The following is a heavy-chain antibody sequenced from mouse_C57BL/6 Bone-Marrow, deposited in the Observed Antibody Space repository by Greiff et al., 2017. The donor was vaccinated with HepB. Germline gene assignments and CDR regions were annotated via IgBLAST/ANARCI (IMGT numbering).Heavy chain of an antibody. CDR2: IYPGSGST. Sequence: QVQLQQPGAELVKPGASVKMSCKASGYTFTSYWITWVKQRPGQGLEWIGDIYPGSGSTNYNEKFKSKATLTVDTSSSTAYMQLSSLTSEDAAGYYCASNWDYFDYWGQGTTLTVSS. V-gene: IGHV1-55*01. CDR3: ASNWDYFDY. J-gene: IGHJ2*01. D-gene: IGHD4-1*01. CDR1: GYTFTSYW.